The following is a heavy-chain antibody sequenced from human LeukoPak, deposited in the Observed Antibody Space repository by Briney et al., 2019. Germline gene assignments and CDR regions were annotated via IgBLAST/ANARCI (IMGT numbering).Heavy chain of an antibody. Sequence: PSETLSLTCTVSGGSISSSSYYWGWIRQPPGKGLEWIGSIYYSGSTNYNPSLKSRVTISVDTSKNQFSLRLNSVTAADTAVYYCARTSYFYYYMDVWGKGTTVTVSS. J-gene: IGHJ6*03. CDR1: GGSISSSSYY. V-gene: IGHV4-39*07. D-gene: IGHD2-2*01. CDR2: IYYSGST. CDR3: ARTSYFYYYMDV.